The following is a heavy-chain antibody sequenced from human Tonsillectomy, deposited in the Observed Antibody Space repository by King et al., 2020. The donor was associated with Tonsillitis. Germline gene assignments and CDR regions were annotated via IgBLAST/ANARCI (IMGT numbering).Heavy chain of an antibody. V-gene: IGHV1-18*01. CDR3: ARDRGRMIVWDYFDY. D-gene: IGHD3-22*01. Sequence: QLVQSGAEVKKPGASVKVSCKASGYTFTSYGISWVRQAPGQGLECMGWIIAYNGNTNYAQKLQGRVTMTTDTSTSTAYMELRSLRSDDTAVYYCARDRGRMIVWDYFDYWGQGTLVTVSS. CDR1: GYTFTSYG. CDR2: IIAYNGNT. J-gene: IGHJ4*02.